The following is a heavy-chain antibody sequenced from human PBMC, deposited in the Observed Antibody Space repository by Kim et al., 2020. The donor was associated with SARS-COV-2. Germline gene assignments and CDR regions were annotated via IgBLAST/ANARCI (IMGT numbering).Heavy chain of an antibody. V-gene: IGHV3-74*03. J-gene: IGHJ4*02. CDR3: ASGYNYRFDD. D-gene: IGHD5-12*01. CDR2: VNSDGRST. Sequence: GGSLRLSCAASGFTFAQFWMHWVRQAPGKGLVWVSRVNSDGRSTTYADSVKGRFTISRDNTKNTLSLEMNSLRADDTAVYFCASGYNYRFDDGGQGALV. CDR1: GFTFAQFW.